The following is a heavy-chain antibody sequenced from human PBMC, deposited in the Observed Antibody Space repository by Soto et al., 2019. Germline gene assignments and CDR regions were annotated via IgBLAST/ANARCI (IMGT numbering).Heavy chain of an antibody. D-gene: IGHD4-4*01. CDR3: ARYSSSDAFDF. V-gene: IGHV3-11*01. CDR1: GFTFSDYY. CDR2: ISSSGSSI. Sequence: QVQLVESGGGLVKPVGSLRLSCAASGFTFSDYYMSWIRQAPGKGLEWVSYISSSGSSIYYADSVKGRFTISRDNAKTSLYLQMNSLRAEDTALYYCARYSSSDAFDFWGQGTMVTVSS. J-gene: IGHJ3*01.